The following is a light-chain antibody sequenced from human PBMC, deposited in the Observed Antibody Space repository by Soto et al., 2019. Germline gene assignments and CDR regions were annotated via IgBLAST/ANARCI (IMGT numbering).Light chain of an antibody. CDR1: KLGDKY. CDR2: QDS. Sequence: SYKLTQPPSVSVSPGQTASITCSGDKLGDKYACWYQQKPGQSPVLVIYQDSKRPSGIPERFSGSNSGNTATLTISGTQAMDEADYYCQAWDSSTAHVVFGGGTKLTVL. CDR3: QAWDSSTAHVV. V-gene: IGLV3-1*01. J-gene: IGLJ2*01.